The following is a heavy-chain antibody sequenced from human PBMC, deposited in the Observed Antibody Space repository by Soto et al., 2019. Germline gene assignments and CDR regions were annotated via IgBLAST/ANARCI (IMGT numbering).Heavy chain of an antibody. CDR1: GFDFISSG. D-gene: IGHD2-15*01. CDR2: IVVYSGQT. J-gene: IGHJ6*02. CDR3: SSDRPDTAIGWFA. V-gene: IGHV1-58*02. Sequence: SVKVSCKASGFDFISSGIQWVRQARGQRLEWIGWIVVYSGQTHYEQKFQDRVTITRDTSTGTAYIEMTSLSSEDTAVYYCSSDRPDTAIGWFAWGQGTTVTVSS.